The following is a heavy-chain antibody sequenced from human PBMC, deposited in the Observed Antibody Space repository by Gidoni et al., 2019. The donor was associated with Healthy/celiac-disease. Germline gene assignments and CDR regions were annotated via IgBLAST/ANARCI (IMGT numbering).Heavy chain of an antibody. J-gene: IGHJ4*02. D-gene: IGHD3-22*01. Sequence: EVQLLESGGGLVQPGGSLRLSCAASGFTFSSYAMSWVRQAPGKGLAWVSAISGSGGSTYYADAVKGRFTISRDNSKNTLYLQMNSLRAEDTAVYYCAKDRPYYYDSSGYPDDYWGQGTLVTVSS. CDR1: GFTFSSYA. CDR3: AKDRPYYYDSSGYPDDY. CDR2: ISGSGGST. V-gene: IGHV3-23*01.